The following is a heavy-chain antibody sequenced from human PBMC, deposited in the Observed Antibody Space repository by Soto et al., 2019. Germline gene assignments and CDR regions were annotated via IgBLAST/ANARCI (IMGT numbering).Heavy chain of an antibody. V-gene: IGHV3-30-3*01. CDR3: AETPGVALAGYIY. Sequence: GGSLRLSCAASGFTFSNYAVHWVRQAPGKGLEWLAVISSDASLRFYADSVKGRFSISRDNSKNTLYLQMNNLGPEDTAVYYCAETPGVALAGYIYWGQGTLVTVSS. CDR1: GFTFSNYA. D-gene: IGHD6-19*01. CDR2: ISSDASLR. J-gene: IGHJ4*02.